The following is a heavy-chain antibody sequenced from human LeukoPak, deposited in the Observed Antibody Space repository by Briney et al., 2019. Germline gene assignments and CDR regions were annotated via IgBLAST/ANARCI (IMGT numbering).Heavy chain of an antibody. CDR1: GFTFSSYW. CDR3: ARSLNCVSGSSDN. V-gene: IGHV3-74*01. CDR2: ISTDGSST. Sequence: GGSLRLSCAVSGFTFSSYWMHWVRQAPGKGLVWVSRISTDGSSTRYADSVKGRFTISRDNAKNTLYLEMNSLRVEDTAVYYCARSLNCVSGSSDNWGQGTLVTVSS. J-gene: IGHJ4*02. D-gene: IGHD3-10*01.